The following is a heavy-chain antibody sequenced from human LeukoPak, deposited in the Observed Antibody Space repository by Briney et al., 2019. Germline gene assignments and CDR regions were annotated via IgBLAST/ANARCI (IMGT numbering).Heavy chain of an antibody. D-gene: IGHD3-3*01. V-gene: IGHV3-49*03. CDR2: IRNKAYGGTT. J-gene: IGHJ3*02. Sequence: GGSLRLSCTASGFTFCDYAMSWFRQAPGKGLEWVGFIRNKAYGGTTEYAASVKGRFTISRDDSKSIAYLQMNSLKTEDTAVYYCTRDRAYYDFWSGYYSPFNAFDIWGQGTMVTVSS. CDR1: GFTFCDYA. CDR3: TRDRAYYDFWSGYYSPFNAFDI.